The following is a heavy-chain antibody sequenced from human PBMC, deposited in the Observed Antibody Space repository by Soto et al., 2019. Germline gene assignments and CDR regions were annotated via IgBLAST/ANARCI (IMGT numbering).Heavy chain of an antibody. Sequence: SKTLSLTCTVSGGSISSYYWSWIRQPPGKGLEWIGYIYYSGSTNYNPSLKSRVTISVDTSKNQFSLKLSSVTAADTAVYYCARHGIRVRGVIIPTSWFDPWGQGTLVTVSS. CDR2: IYYSGST. D-gene: IGHD3-10*01. CDR1: GGSISSYY. CDR3: ARHGIRVRGVIIPTSWFDP. V-gene: IGHV4-59*08. J-gene: IGHJ5*02.